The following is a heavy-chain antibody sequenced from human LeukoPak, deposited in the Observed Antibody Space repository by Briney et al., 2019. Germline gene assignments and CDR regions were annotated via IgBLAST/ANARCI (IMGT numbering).Heavy chain of an antibody. CDR3: ASGSYYFDY. J-gene: IGHJ4*02. CDR2: IYYSGST. CDR1: GGSISGYY. V-gene: IGHV4-59*08. Sequence: NASETLSLTCSVSGGSISGYYWSWIRQPPGQGLEWIGYIYYSGSTKYNPSLKSRATISVDTSKNQFSLKLNSVTAADTAVYYCASGSYYFDYWGQGTLVTVSS. D-gene: IGHD1-26*01.